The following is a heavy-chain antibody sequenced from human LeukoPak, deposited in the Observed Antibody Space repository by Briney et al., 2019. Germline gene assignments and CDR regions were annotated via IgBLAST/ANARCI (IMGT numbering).Heavy chain of an antibody. CDR2: IYSGGST. CDR3: ARDRRDSGSYHHDAFDI. Sequence: GGSLRLSCAASGFTLSSYAMSWVRQAPGKGLEWVSVIYSGGSTYYADSVKGRFTISRDNSKNTLYLQMNSLRAEDTAVYYCARDRRDSGSYHHDAFDIWGQGTMVTVSS. J-gene: IGHJ3*02. V-gene: IGHV3-53*01. D-gene: IGHD1-26*01. CDR1: GFTLSSYA.